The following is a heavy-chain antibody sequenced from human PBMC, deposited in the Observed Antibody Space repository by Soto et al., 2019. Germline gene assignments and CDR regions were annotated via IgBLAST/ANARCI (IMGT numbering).Heavy chain of an antibody. Sequence: PGGSLRHSCLESGIIFNSYWMIWVRQAPGKGLEYVADIKQDGSEKNYVDSVKGRFTISRDNARNSLSLQMNGLRVEDTAMYYCGRSISGWSRFDYWGQGILVTVSS. CDR3: GRSISGWSRFDY. CDR1: GIIFNSYW. V-gene: IGHV3-7*01. D-gene: IGHD6-19*01. J-gene: IGHJ4*02. CDR2: IKQDGSEK.